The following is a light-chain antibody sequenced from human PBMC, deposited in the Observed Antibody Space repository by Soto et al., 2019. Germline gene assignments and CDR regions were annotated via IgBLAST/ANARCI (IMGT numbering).Light chain of an antibody. CDR1: QSISSY. CDR2: GAS. V-gene: IGKV1-39*01. Sequence: DIQMTQSPSSLSASVGDRVTITCRTSQSISSYLNWYQQKPGKAPKLLIYGASSLQSGVPSRFSGSGSGADFTLTISSLQPEDFATYYCQQSYGTPQTFGQGTKVEIK. CDR3: QQSYGTPQT. J-gene: IGKJ1*01.